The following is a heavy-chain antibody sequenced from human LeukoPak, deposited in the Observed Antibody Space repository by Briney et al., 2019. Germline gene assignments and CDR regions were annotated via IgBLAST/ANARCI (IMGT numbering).Heavy chain of an antibody. V-gene: IGHV4-34*01. CDR2: INHSGST. D-gene: IGHD3-3*01. CDR1: GGSFSGYY. J-gene: IGHJ5*02. Sequence: PSETLSLTCAVYGGSFSGYYWSWIRQPPGKGLEWIGEINHSGSTNYNPSLNSRVTISVDTSKNQFSLKLSSVTAADTAVYHCARGRYDFWSGYYNQNWFDPWGQGTLVTVSS. CDR3: ARGRYDFWSGYYNQNWFDP.